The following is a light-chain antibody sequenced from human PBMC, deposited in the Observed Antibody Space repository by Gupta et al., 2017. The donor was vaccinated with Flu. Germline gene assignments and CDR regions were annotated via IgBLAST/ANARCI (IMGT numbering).Light chain of an antibody. J-gene: IGLJ3*02. CDR3: VAGDDSLNAWV. V-gene: IGLV1-44*01. CDR2: SND. Sequence: QSVVTQPPSASGTPGQRVTISCSGTNSNIGSYNVNWYQQLPGTAPKLLIYSNDQRPSGVPDRFSGSKSGTSASLGISGLQSEDEADYHCVAGDDSLNAWVFGGGTKLTVL. CDR1: NSNIGSYN.